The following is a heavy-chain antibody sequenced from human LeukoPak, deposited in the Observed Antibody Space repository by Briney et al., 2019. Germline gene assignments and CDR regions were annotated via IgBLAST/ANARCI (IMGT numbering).Heavy chain of an antibody. CDR1: GFTFSSYS. D-gene: IGHD6-19*01. CDR2: ISSSSSYI. J-gene: IGHJ4*02. CDR3: AKGGIAVAGPNDY. Sequence: GGSLRLSCAASGFTFSSYSMNWVRQAPGKGLEWVSSISSSSSYIYYADSVKGRFTISRDNSKNTLYLQMNSLRAEDTAVYYCAKGGIAVAGPNDYWGQGTLVTVSS. V-gene: IGHV3-21*04.